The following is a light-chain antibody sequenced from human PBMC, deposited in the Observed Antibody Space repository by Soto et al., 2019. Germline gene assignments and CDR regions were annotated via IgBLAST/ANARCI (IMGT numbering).Light chain of an antibody. CDR1: SSDVGKYKF. V-gene: IGLV2-23*01. J-gene: IGLJ3*02. CDR3: CSHAGSGTLV. CDR2: EGT. Sequence: QSALTQSASVSGSPGQSISISCTGTSSDVGKYKFVSWYQQHPGKAPKLVIYEGTNRPSGVSDRFSGSKSGNTASLTISGLQAEDEAHYYCCSHAGSGTLVFGGGTKLTVL.